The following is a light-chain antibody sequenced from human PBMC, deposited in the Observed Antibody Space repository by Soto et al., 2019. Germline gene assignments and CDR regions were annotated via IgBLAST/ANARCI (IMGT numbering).Light chain of an antibody. V-gene: IGKV3-15*01. CDR1: QSVSSN. CDR2: DTS. CDR3: QQYNDWPPGVYT. Sequence: EIVMTQSPATLSVSPGERATLSCRASQSVSSNLAWYQQKPGQAPRLLIYDTSSRATGIPDRFSGSGSGTEFTLTISSLQSEDFAAYDCQQYNDWPPGVYTFGQGTKLEI. J-gene: IGKJ2*01.